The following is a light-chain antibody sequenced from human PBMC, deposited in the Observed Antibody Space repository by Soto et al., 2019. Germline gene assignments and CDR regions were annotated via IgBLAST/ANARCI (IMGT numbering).Light chain of an antibody. CDR3: QQSYSSPYT. CDR2: EAS. Sequence: DIQMTQSPSSLSASVGDRVTITCRASQTISSYLNWYQQRPGQAPNLLIYEASNIHSGVASRFSGSGSGTDFTLTISSLQPEDFATYYCQQSYSSPYTFGQRTKLDI. J-gene: IGKJ2*01. V-gene: IGKV1-39*01. CDR1: QTISSY.